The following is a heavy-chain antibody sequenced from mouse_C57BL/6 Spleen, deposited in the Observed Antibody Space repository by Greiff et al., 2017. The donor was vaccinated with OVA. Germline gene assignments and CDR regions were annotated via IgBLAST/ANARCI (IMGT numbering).Heavy chain of an antibody. Sequence: EVQLVESGPGLVKPSQSLSLTCSVTGYSITSGYYWNWIRQFPGNKLEWMGYISYDGSNNYNPSLNNRISITRDTSKNQFFLKLNSVTTEDTATYYCAVYYSNSYYFDYWGQGTTLTVSS. CDR3: AVYYSNSYYFDY. V-gene: IGHV3-6*01. CDR1: GYSITSGYY. D-gene: IGHD2-5*01. CDR2: ISYDGSN. J-gene: IGHJ2*01.